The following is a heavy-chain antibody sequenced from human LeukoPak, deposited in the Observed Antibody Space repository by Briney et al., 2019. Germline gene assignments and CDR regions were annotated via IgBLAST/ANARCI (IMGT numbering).Heavy chain of an antibody. CDR2: IYPGDSDT. CDR3: ARTFIVVVPAAIEYYGMDV. J-gene: IGHJ6*02. CDR1: GYSFTSYW. V-gene: IGHV5-51*01. D-gene: IGHD2-2*01. Sequence: GESLKISCKGSGYSFTSYWIGWVRQMPGKSLEWMGIIYPGDSDTRYSPSFQGQVTISADKSISTAYLQWSSLKASDTAMYYCARTFIVVVPAAIEYYGMDVWGQGTTVTVSS.